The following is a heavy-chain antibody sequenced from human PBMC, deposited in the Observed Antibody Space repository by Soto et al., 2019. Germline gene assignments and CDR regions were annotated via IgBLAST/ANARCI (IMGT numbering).Heavy chain of an antibody. Sequence: GGSLRLSCTASGFTFGDYAMSWIRQAPGKGLEWVGFIRSKAYGGTTEYAASGKGRFTISRDDSKSIYYLQMNSLKTEDTAVYYCTGGGYDDYGAFDIWGQGTMVTVSS. J-gene: IGHJ3*02. CDR1: GFTFGDYA. D-gene: IGHD5-12*01. CDR2: IRSKAYGGTT. V-gene: IGHV3-49*03. CDR3: TGGGYDDYGAFDI.